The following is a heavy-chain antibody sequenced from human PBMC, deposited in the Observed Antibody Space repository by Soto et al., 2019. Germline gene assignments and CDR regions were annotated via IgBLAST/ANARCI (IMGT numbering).Heavy chain of an antibody. V-gene: IGHV4-34*01. CDR3: ARGSGYLIYYYYYMDV. CDR2: INHSGST. CDR1: GGSFSGYY. D-gene: IGHD5-12*01. Sequence: SETLSLTCAVYGGSFSGYYWSWIRQPPGKGLEWIGEINHSGSTNYNPSLKSRVTISVDTSKNQFSLKLSSVTAADTAVYYCARGSGYLIYYYYYMDVWGKGTTVTVSS. J-gene: IGHJ6*03.